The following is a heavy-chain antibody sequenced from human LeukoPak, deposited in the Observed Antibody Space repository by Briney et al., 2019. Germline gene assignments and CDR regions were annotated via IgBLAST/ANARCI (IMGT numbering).Heavy chain of an antibody. CDR1: GGTFISYA. J-gene: IGHJ6*03. CDR2: IIPIFGTA. V-gene: IGHV1-69*05. Sequence: SVKVSCMASGGTFISYALSWVRQAPGQGLEWMGGIIPIFGTANNAQKFQGRVTITTDGSTSTAYMELSSLRSEDTAVYYCARAGGYCSGGSCYSSYYYYMDVWGKGTTVTVSS. D-gene: IGHD2-15*01. CDR3: ARAGGYCSGGSCYSSYYYYMDV.